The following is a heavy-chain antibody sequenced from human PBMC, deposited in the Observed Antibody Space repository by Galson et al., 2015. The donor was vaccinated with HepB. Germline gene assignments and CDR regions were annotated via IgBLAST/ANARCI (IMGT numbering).Heavy chain of an antibody. CDR2: IIPIFGTA. CDR1: GGTFSSYA. CDR3: AREGGYSYGPPTPTYGMDV. Sequence: CKASGGTFSSYAISWVRQAPGQGLEWMGGIIPIFGTANYAQKFQGRVTITADKSTSTAYMELSSLRSEDTAVYYCAREGGYSYGPPTPTYGMDVWGQGTTVTVSS. J-gene: IGHJ6*02. D-gene: IGHD5-18*01. V-gene: IGHV1-69*06.